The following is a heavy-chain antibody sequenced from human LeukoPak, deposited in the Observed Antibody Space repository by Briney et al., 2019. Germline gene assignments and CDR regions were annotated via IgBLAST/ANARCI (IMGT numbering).Heavy chain of an antibody. Sequence: ASVKVSFKSSVGTFSSYAISWVRQAPGQGLEWVGCINPNSGGTNYAQKFQGRVTMTRDTSISTAYMELRRLRSDDTAVYYCARGGWYYYYYYMDVWGSGTTVTVSS. CDR2: INPNSGGT. V-gene: IGHV1-2*02. D-gene: IGHD6-19*01. J-gene: IGHJ6*03. CDR1: VGTFSSYA. CDR3: ARGGWYYYYYYMDV.